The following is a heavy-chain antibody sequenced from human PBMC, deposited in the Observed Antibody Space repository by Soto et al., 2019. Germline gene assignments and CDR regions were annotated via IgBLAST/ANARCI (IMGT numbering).Heavy chain of an antibody. J-gene: IGHJ4*02. Sequence: QITLKESGPTLVKPTQTPTLTCTFSGFSLSTSGVGVGWIRQPPGKALEWLALIYWDDDKRYSPSLKSRLTITKDTSKNQVVLTMTNMDPVDTATYYCAHSIRYFDWLHRYFDYWGQGTLVTVSS. CDR3: AHSIRYFDWLHRYFDY. CDR1: GFSLSTSGVG. V-gene: IGHV2-5*02. D-gene: IGHD3-9*01. CDR2: IYWDDDK.